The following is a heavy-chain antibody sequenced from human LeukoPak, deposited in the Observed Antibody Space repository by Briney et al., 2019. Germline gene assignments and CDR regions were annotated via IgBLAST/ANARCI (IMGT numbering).Heavy chain of an antibody. D-gene: IGHD3-9*01. Sequence: PSETLSLTCAVSGGSISNSNWWSWVRQRPGKGLEWIGEIYHSGTTNYNPSLKSRVTISLDTSKNQFSLKLSSVTTADTAVYYCARMSDILTGLDSWGQGTLVTVSS. J-gene: IGHJ4*02. V-gene: IGHV4-4*02. CDR2: IYHSGTT. CDR1: GGSISNSNW. CDR3: ARMSDILTGLDS.